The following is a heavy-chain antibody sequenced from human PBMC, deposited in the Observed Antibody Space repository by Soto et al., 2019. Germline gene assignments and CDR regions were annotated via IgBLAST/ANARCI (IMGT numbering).Heavy chain of an antibody. CDR3: ARLAEGYCSSTSCSHFDY. V-gene: IGHV1-2*04. CDR2: INPNSGGT. D-gene: IGHD2-2*01. Sequence: ASVKVSCKASGYTFTGYYMHWVRQAPGQGLEWMGWINPNSGGTNYAQKFQGWVTMTRDTSISTAYMELSRLRSDDTAVYYCARLAEGYCSSTSCSHFDYWGQGTLVTVSS. CDR1: GYTFTGYY. J-gene: IGHJ4*02.